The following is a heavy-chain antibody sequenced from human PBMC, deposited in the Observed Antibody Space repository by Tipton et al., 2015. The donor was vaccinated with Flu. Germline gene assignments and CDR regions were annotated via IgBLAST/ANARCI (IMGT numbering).Heavy chain of an antibody. D-gene: IGHD1-26*01. Sequence: SLRLSCAASGFTFSSYAMSWVRQAPGKGLEWVSAISGSGGSTYYADSAKGRFTISRDNSKNTLYLQMNSLRAGDTAVYYCVNSQGLVGAFDYWGQGTLVTVSS. J-gene: IGHJ4*02. CDR1: GFTFSSYA. CDR2: ISGSGGST. V-gene: IGHV3-23*01. CDR3: VNSQGLVGAFDY.